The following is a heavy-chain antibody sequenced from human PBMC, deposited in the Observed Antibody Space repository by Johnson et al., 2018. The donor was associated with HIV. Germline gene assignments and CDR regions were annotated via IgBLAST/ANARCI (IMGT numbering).Heavy chain of an antibody. CDR1: GFTFSSYA. Sequence: EQLVESGGGVVQPGRSLRLSCAASGFTFSSYAMHWVRQAPGKGLEWVAVISYDGSNKYYADSVKGRFTISRDNSKNTLYLQINSLRAEDTALYYCARGFLVGLPFDIWGQGTMVTVSS. V-gene: IGHV3-30-3*01. CDR2: ISYDGSNK. J-gene: IGHJ3*02. CDR3: ARGFLVGLPFDI. D-gene: IGHD1-26*01.